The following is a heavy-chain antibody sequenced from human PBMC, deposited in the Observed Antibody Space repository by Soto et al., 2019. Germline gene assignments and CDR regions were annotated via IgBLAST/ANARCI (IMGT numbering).Heavy chain of an antibody. CDR2: ISYDGRNK. Sequence: QVQLVESGGGVVQPGRSLRLSCAASGFTFSSYAMHWVRQTPGKGLEWVAVISYDGRNKYYADSVKGRFTISRDNSKNTLYLQMNSLRTEDTAVYYCARAAPYFDYWGQGTLFTVSS. V-gene: IGHV3-30*04. CDR1: GFTFSSYA. CDR3: ARAAPYFDY. J-gene: IGHJ4*02.